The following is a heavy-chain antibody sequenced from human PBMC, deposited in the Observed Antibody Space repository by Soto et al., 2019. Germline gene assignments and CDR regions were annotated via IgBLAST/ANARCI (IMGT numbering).Heavy chain of an antibody. D-gene: IGHD3-9*01. CDR3: VRDFDDLDY. CDR1: GVSVSSGSYY. Sequence: QVQLQESGPRLVKPSETLSLTCTVSGVSVSSGSYYWSWIRQPPGKGLEWIGYVYYLGRTNYNPSLKSRVTISVDTSKNQFSLELSSVTAADTAVYYCVRDFDDLDYWGQGTLVTVSS. J-gene: IGHJ4*02. V-gene: IGHV4-61*01. CDR2: VYYLGRT.